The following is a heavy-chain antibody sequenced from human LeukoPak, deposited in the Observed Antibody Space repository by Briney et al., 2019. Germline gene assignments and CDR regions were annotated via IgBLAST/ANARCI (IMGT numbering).Heavy chain of an antibody. Sequence: GGSLRLSCAASGFTFDDYAMHWVRQAPGKGLEWVSGISWNSGSIGYADSVKGRFTIPRDNAKNSLYLQMNSLRAEDTALYYCAKGPNSGSYSSFDYWGQGTLVTVSS. CDR2: ISWNSGSI. V-gene: IGHV3-9*01. CDR3: AKGPNSGSYSSFDY. CDR1: GFTFDDYA. D-gene: IGHD1-26*01. J-gene: IGHJ4*02.